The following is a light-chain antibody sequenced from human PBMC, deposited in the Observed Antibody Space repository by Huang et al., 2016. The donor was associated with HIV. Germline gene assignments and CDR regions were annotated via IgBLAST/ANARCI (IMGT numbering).Light chain of an antibody. CDR2: GAS. CDR1: QRISAY. Sequence: DIQMTQSPSSLSASVGDSVTITCRASQRISAYLNWYQQKPGKAPKLLIYGASTLQSGVPSMFSGSGSGTDFTLTINSLQPEDFATYYCQKSYTTPLTFGGGTKVEI. J-gene: IGKJ4*01. V-gene: IGKV1-39*01. CDR3: QKSYTTPLT.